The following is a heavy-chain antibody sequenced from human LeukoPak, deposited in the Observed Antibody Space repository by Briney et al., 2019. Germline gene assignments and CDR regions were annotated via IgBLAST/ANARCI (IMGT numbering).Heavy chain of an antibody. D-gene: IGHD6-19*01. CDR3: ARGYSSGWPSY. CDR2: IYYSGST. J-gene: IGHJ4*02. Sequence: SETLSLTCTVSGGSISSYYWSWIRQPPGEGLEWIGYIYYSGSTNYNPSLKSRVTISVDTSKNQFSLKLSSVTAADTAVYYCARGYSSGWPSYWGQGTLVTVSS. CDR1: GGSISSYY. V-gene: IGHV4-59*01.